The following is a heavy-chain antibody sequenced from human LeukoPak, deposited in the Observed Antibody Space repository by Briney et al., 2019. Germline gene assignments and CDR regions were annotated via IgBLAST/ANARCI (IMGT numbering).Heavy chain of an antibody. CDR1: GGSISSGGYS. CDR3: ASYSSGWRYYYYYMDV. CDR2: IYHSGST. V-gene: IGHV4-30-2*01. D-gene: IGHD6-19*01. Sequence: SQTLSLTCAVSGGSISSGGYSWSWIRQPPGKGLEWIGYIYHSGSTYYNPSLKSRVTISVDRSKNQFSLKLSSVTAADTAVYYCASYSSGWRYYYYYMDVWGKGTTVTVSS. J-gene: IGHJ6*03.